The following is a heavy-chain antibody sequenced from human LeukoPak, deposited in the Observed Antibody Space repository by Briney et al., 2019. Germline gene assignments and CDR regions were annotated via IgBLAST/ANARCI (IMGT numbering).Heavy chain of an antibody. V-gene: IGHV3-21*01. J-gene: IGHJ5*02. Sequence: KPGGSLRLSCVASGFTFSSYTMNWVRQAPGKGLEWVSSISSSSSYIYYADSVKGRFTISRDNAKNTLNLQMNSLRAEDTAVYYCARDLGQYYDTSDNWFDPWGQGTLVTVSS. CDR3: ARDLGQYYDTSDNWFDP. CDR1: GFTFSSYT. D-gene: IGHD3-22*01. CDR2: ISSSSSYI.